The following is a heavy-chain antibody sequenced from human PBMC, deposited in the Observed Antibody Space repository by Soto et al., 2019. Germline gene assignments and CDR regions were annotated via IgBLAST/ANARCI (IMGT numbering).Heavy chain of an antibody. CDR2: IIPIFGTA. J-gene: IGHJ4*02. V-gene: IGHV1-69*13. D-gene: IGHD3-16*01. Sequence: SVKVTCKASGGTFSSYAISWVRQAPGQGLEWMGGIIPIFGTANYAQKFQGRVTITADESTSTAYMELSSLRSEDTAVYYCASSKGGARGPYYFDYWGQGTLVTVSS. CDR3: ASSKGGARGPYYFDY. CDR1: GGTFSSYA.